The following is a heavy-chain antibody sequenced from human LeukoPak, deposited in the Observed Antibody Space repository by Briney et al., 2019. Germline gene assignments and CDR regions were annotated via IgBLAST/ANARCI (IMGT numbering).Heavy chain of an antibody. V-gene: IGHV4-59*01. Sequence: KPSEPMSLTCAVSGGSISSYYWSWLRQPPGKGLEWVGFIYYSGSTNYNPSLKSRVTISVDTSMNNASLKRSYVTAADTAVYYCARYEPSTVITWWADYWGQGTLVTVSS. CDR3: ARYEPSTVITWWADY. D-gene: IGHD4-17*01. J-gene: IGHJ4*02. CDR1: GGSISSYY. CDR2: IYYSGST.